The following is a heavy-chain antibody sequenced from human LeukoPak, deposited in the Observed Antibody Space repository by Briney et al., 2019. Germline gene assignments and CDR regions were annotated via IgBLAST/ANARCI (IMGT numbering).Heavy chain of an antibody. CDR2: ISYDGNNK. CDR1: GFTFSDYA. V-gene: IGHV3-30*04. CDR3: ARERIAATGTGWFDP. Sequence: GRSLRLSCVGSGFTFSDYAIHWVRQAPGRGLEWVAVISYDGNNKYYGDSVKGRFTISRDNSKNTLYLQMDSLRAEETVVYYCARERIAATGTGWFDPWGQGTLVTVSS. D-gene: IGHD6-13*01. J-gene: IGHJ5*02.